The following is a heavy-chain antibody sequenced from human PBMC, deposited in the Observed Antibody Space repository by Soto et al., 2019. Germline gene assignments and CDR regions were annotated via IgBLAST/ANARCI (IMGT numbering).Heavy chain of an antibody. D-gene: IGHD3-16*01. Sequence: QVQLVQSGAAVKNPGASVKVSCKASGYSFTRYGIGWARQAPGQGLEWMGWINAYNGNTNYAQNLQGRLTLTTDTSTTTAYMELRSLRSNDTAIYYCAMVDVYVTPSPQDVW. CDR3: AMVDVYVTPSPQDV. J-gene: IGHJ6*01. CDR1: GYSFTRYG. V-gene: IGHV1-18*01. CDR2: INAYNGNT.